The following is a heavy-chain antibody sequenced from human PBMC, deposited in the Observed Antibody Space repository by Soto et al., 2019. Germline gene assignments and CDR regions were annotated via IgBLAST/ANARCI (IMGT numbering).Heavy chain of an antibody. J-gene: IGHJ3*02. CDR3: ARWGTTSFDVLDI. CDR1: GGSFSGYY. CDR2: INHSGST. V-gene: IGHV4-34*01. D-gene: IGHD1-26*01. Sequence: SETLSLTCAVYGGSFSGYYWSWIRQPPGKGLEWIGEINHSGSTNYNPSLKSRVTISVDTSKNQFSLKLSSVTAADTAVYYCARWGTTSFDVLDIWGQGTMVTVSS.